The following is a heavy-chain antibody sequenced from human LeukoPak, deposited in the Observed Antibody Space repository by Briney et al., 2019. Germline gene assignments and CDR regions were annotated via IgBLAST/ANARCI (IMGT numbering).Heavy chain of an antibody. CDR1: GFSFSSYN. CDR2: ITSSSTYT. CDR3: ARDPYSGTYGDTYYYYMDV. D-gene: IGHD1-26*01. J-gene: IGHJ6*03. V-gene: IGHV3-21*01. Sequence: KAGGSLRLSCAASGFSFSSYNMNWVRQTPGKGLEWVSSITSSSTYTFYADSVKGRFTISRDNARNSLYLQMNSLRAEDTAVYYCARDPYSGTYGDTYYYYMDVWGKGPRSPSP.